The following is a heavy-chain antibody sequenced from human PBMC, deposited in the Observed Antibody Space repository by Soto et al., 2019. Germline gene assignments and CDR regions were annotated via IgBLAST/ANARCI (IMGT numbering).Heavy chain of an antibody. Sequence: ASVKVSCKASGGTFSSYAISWVRQAPGQGLEWMGGIIPIFGTANYAQKFQGRVTITADESTSTAHMELSSLRSEDTAVYYCARDQDQTYDSSGYYIDAFDIWGQGTMVTVSS. CDR3: ARDQDQTYDSSGYYIDAFDI. D-gene: IGHD3-22*01. V-gene: IGHV1-69*13. J-gene: IGHJ3*02. CDR2: IIPIFGTA. CDR1: GGTFSSYA.